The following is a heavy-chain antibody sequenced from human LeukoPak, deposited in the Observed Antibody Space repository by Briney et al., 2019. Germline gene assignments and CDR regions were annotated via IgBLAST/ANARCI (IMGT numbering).Heavy chain of an antibody. V-gene: IGHV3-48*03. J-gene: IGHJ4*02. Sequence: EGSLRLSCAASGFTFSSYEMNWVLQAPGKGLEWVSYISSSGSTIYYADSVKGRFTISRDNAKNSLYLQMNSLRAEDTAVYYCAREAGATPFDYWGQGTLVTVSS. CDR2: ISSSGSTI. D-gene: IGHD1-26*01. CDR3: AREAGATPFDY. CDR1: GFTFSSYE.